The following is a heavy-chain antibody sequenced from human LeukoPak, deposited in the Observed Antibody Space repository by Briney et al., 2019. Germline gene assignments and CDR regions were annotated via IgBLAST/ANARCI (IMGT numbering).Heavy chain of an antibody. D-gene: IGHD2-15*01. CDR2: IYHSGST. CDR1: GYSISSGYY. V-gene: IGHV4-38-2*02. CDR3: ARGGRYCSGGSCYGLYAFDI. Sequence: SETLSLTCTVSGYSISSGYYWGWIRQPPGKGLEWIGSIYHSGSTYYNPSLKSRVTISVDTSKNQFSLKLSSVTAADTAVYYCARGGRYCSGGSCYGLYAFDIWGQGTMVTVSS. J-gene: IGHJ3*02.